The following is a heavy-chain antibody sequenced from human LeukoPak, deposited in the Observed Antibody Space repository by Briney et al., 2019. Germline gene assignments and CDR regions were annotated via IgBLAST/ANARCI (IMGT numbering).Heavy chain of an antibody. CDR1: GYTFTSYG. Sequence: ASVKVSCKASGYTFTSYGISWVRQAPGQGLEXXXXXXXXXXNTNYAQKLQGRVTMTTDTSTSTAYMELRSLRSDDTAVYYCAAIRFLEWLDPYYYYGMDVWGQGTTVTVSS. CDR3: AAIRFLEWLDPYYYYGMDV. D-gene: IGHD3-3*01. J-gene: IGHJ6*02. V-gene: IGHV1-18*01. CDR2: XXXXXXNT.